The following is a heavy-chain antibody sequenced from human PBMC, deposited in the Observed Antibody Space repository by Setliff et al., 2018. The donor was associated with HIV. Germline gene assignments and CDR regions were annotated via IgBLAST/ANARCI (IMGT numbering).Heavy chain of an antibody. CDR1: GFTFSDYY. Sequence: PGGSLRLSCAASGFTFSDYYMTWIRQAPGKGLEWVSYITGGGDTINYADSVKGRFTISRDNAKNSLFLQMNSLRVEDTAVYYCARDIDGAMVVPAAISYWGQGTLVTVSS. J-gene: IGHJ4*02. V-gene: IGHV3-11*04. CDR2: ITGGGDTI. D-gene: IGHD2-2*01. CDR3: ARDIDGAMVVPAAISY.